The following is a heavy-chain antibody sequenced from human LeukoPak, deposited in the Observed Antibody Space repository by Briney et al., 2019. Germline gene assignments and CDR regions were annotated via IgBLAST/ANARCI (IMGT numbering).Heavy chain of an antibody. V-gene: IGHV3-30*02. CDR2: IRFDGSDE. CDR1: EFTFNSYG. CDR3: AKDRRGSCNAGSCYCCDY. J-gene: IGHJ4*02. Sequence: PGGSLRLSCTASEFTFNSYGMHWVRQAPGKGLEWVAFIRFDGSDEHYADSVKGRFTISRDNSKNTLYLQINSLRAEDTAVYYCAKDRRGSCNAGSCYCCDYWGRGALVTVSS. D-gene: IGHD2-15*01.